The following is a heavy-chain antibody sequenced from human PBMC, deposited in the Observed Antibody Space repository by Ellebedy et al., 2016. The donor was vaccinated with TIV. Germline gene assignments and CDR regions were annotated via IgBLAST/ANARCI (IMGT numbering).Heavy chain of an antibody. CDR3: AKDRDDAGDFVFDS. CDR1: GFTFSNYV. V-gene: IGHV3-23*01. Sequence: GGSLRLXCTASGFTFSNYVMSWVRQAPGKGLKWVSGISRTDDSTYYADSVKGRFTISRDEPKSTLYLQMNNLRAEDTAVYYCAKDRDDAGDFVFDSWGQGTLVTVSS. CDR2: ISRTDDST. J-gene: IGHJ4*02. D-gene: IGHD4-17*01.